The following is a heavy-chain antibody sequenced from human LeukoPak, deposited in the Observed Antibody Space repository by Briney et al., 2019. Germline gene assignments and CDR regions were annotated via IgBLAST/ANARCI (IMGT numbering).Heavy chain of an antibody. CDR2: ISGSGGTT. Sequence: GGSLRLSCAASGFTFSSYVMRWVRQAPGEGLEWVSSISGSGGTTYYTDSVKGRFTISRDNSKNTLYLQMNSLRVEDTAIYYCVKVAKYYYGSETYYFFEQWGQGTPVTASS. J-gene: IGHJ4*02. CDR1: GFTFSSYV. D-gene: IGHD3-10*01. CDR3: VKVAKYYYGSETYYFFEQ. V-gene: IGHV3-23*01.